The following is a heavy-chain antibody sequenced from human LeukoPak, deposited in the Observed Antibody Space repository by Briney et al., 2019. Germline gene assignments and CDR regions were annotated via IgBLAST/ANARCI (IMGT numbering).Heavy chain of an antibody. D-gene: IGHD3-22*01. CDR3: ARGSITMIVVGVWFDP. Sequence: ASVKVSCKASGGTFSSYAISWARQAPGQGLEWMGGIIPIFGTANYAQKFQGRVTMTRNTSISTAYMELSSLRSEDTAVYYCARGSITMIVVGVWFDPWGQGTLVTVSS. V-gene: IGHV1-69*05. J-gene: IGHJ5*02. CDR2: IIPIFGTA. CDR1: GGTFSSYA.